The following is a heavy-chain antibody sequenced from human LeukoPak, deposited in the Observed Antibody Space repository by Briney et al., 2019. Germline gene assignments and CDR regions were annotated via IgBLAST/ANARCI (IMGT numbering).Heavy chain of an antibody. V-gene: IGHV4-61*02. CDR2: IYTSGST. Sequence: PSQTLSLTCTVSGGSISSGSYYWSWIRQPAGKGLEWIGRIYTSGSTNYNPSLKSRVTISVDTSKNQFSLKLSSVTAADTAVYYCARDHLSIAAAGEAFDIWGQGTMVTVSS. D-gene: IGHD6-13*01. CDR1: GGSISSGSYY. CDR3: ARDHLSIAAAGEAFDI. J-gene: IGHJ3*02.